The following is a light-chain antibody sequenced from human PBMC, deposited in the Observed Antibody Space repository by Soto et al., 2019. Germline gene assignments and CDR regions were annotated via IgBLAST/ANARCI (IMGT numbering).Light chain of an antibody. CDR1: QNVNSN. CDR3: QQYNNWPPHT. Sequence: EIVMTQSPATLSVSPGERATLSCRASQNVNSNLAWYQQKPGQAPRLLIYGASTRATGIPTRFSGSGSGTEFTLTINSLQSEDFAVYYCQQYNNWPPHTFGQGTKLEIK. V-gene: IGKV3-15*01. CDR2: GAS. J-gene: IGKJ2*01.